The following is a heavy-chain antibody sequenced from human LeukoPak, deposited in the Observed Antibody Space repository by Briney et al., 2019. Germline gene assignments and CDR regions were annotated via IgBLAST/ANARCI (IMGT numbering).Heavy chain of an antibody. CDR2: IYHSGST. CDR1: GYSISRGYY. CDR3: ARHPFDRVFFDY. V-gene: IGHV4-38-2*01. Sequence: PSETLSLTCAVSGYSISRGYYWGWIRQAPGKGLEWIGSIYHSGSTQYNPYLKSRLIISVDTSKNQFSLKLSSVTAADTAVYFCARHPFDRVFFDYWGQGTLVTVFS. J-gene: IGHJ4*02. D-gene: IGHD3-10*01.